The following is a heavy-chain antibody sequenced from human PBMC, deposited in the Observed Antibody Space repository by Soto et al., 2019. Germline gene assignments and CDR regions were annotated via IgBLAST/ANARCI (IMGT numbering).Heavy chain of an antibody. V-gene: IGHV3-23*01. Sequence: GGSLRLSCAASGFTLRNYFMTWVRQAPGKGLEWVSSITGDGGATFYADSVKGRFTISRDNSEGTLYLQMDSLRAEDTALYYCAKSLGPNYFDYWGEGILVTVSS. CDR2: ITGDGGAT. D-gene: IGHD1-26*01. J-gene: IGHJ4*02. CDR1: GFTLRNYF. CDR3: AKSLGPNYFDY.